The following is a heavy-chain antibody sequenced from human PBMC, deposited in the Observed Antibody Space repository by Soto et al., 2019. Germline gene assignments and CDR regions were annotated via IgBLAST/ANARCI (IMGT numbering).Heavy chain of an antibody. J-gene: IGHJ5*02. CDR1: GGSISSGGYY. D-gene: IGHD3-10*01. CDR3: ARDRRARYYYGSGRSNWFDP. Sequence: QVQLQESGPGLVKPSQTLSLTCTVSGGSISSGGYYWSWIRQHPGKGLEWIGYIYYSGSTCYNPSLKSRVTISVDTSKNQFSLKLSSVTAADTAVYYCARDRRARYYYGSGRSNWFDPWGQGTLVTVSS. CDR2: IYYSGST. V-gene: IGHV4-31*03.